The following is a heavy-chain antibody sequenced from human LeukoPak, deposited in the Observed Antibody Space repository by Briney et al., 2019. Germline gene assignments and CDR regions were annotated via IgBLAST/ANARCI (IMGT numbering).Heavy chain of an antibody. J-gene: IGHJ5*02. CDR1: GGTFSSYA. V-gene: IGHV1-69*13. Sequence: ASVKVSCKASGGTFSSYAISWVRQAPGQGLEWMGGITPIFGTANYAQKFQGRVTITADESTSTAYMELSSLRSEDTAVYYCARSGIAAAGRGNWFDPWGQGTLVTVSS. D-gene: IGHD6-13*01. CDR3: ARSGIAAAGRGNWFDP. CDR2: ITPIFGTA.